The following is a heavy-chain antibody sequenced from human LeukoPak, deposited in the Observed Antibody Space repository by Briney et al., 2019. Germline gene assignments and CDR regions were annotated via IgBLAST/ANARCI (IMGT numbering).Heavy chain of an antibody. V-gene: IGHV3-48*03. CDR1: GFTFSSYE. CDR2: ISSSGSTI. CDR3: AGQITMVRGVIY. D-gene: IGHD3-10*01. Sequence: GGSLRLSCAASGFTFSSYEMSWVRQAPGKGLEWVSYISSSGSTIYYADSVKGRFTISRDNAKNSLYLQMNSLRAEDTAVYYCAGQITMVRGVIYWGQGTLVTVSS. J-gene: IGHJ4*02.